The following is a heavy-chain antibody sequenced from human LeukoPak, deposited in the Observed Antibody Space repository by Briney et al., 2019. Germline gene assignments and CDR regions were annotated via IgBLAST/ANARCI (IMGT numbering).Heavy chain of an antibody. D-gene: IGHD2-8*02. CDR1: GFTFRSSS. J-gene: IGHJ4*02. CDR2: ISGGSSTT. V-gene: IGHV3-23*01. CDR3: AKEGRTGWLHYFDY. Sequence: PGGSLRLSCAASGFTFRSSSMNWVRQAPGKGLEWVSTISGGSSTTYDADSVYGRFTISRDNSKNTWYLQMNSLRAQDTPVYHSAKEGRTGWLHYFDYWGQATLLTVSS.